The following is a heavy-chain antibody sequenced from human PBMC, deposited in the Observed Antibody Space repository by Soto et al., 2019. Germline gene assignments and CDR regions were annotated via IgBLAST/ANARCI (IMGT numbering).Heavy chain of an antibody. CDR1: GFTFRTYW. V-gene: IGHV3-7*05. CDR2: INQDGSEK. Sequence: EVQLVESGGGLVQPGGSRRLSCGASGFTFRTYWLSWVRQVPGKGLEWVANINQDGSEKNYVDSVKGRFTISRDNAKNSLHLQMSSLRAEDTALYYCARDGSTSWYSYDYHGMDVWGQGTTVTVSS. J-gene: IGHJ6*02. CDR3: ARDGSTSWYSYDYHGMDV. D-gene: IGHD5-18*01.